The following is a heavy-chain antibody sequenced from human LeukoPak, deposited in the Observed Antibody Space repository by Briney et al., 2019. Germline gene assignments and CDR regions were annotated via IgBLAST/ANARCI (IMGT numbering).Heavy chain of an antibody. CDR3: AKDINSGYDTFDY. D-gene: IGHD5-12*01. V-gene: IGHV3-9*01. CDR1: GFTFDDYA. Sequence: TGGSLRLSCAASGFTFDDYAMHWVRQAPGKGLEWVSGISWNSGSIGYADSVKGRLTISRDNAKNSLYLQMNSLRAEDTALYCCAKDINSGYDTFDYWGQGTLVTVSS. J-gene: IGHJ4*02. CDR2: ISWNSGSI.